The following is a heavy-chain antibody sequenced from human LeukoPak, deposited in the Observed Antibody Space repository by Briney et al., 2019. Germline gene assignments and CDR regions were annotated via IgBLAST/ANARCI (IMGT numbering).Heavy chain of an antibody. V-gene: IGHV4-59*01. Sequence: PSETLSLTCTVSGGSISSYYWSWIRQPPGKGLEWIGYIYYSGSTNYNPFLKSRVTISVDTSKNQFSLKLSSVTAADTAVYYCARCVTTDYDYYMDVWGKGTTVTVSS. CDR3: ARCVTTDYDYYMDV. D-gene: IGHD4-11*01. CDR2: IYYSGST. J-gene: IGHJ6*03. CDR1: GGSISSYY.